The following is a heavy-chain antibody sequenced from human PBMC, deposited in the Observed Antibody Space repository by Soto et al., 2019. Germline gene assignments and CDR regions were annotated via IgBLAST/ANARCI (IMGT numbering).Heavy chain of an antibody. CDR2: IYHSGST. D-gene: IGHD2-15*01. Sequence: LSLTCAVSGGSISSGGYSWSWIRQPPGKGLEWIGYIYHSGSTYYNPSLKSRVTISVDRSKNQFSLKLSSVTAADTAVYYCTREVVYYFDYWGQGTLVTVSS. J-gene: IGHJ4*02. V-gene: IGHV4-30-2*01. CDR1: GGSISSGGYS. CDR3: TREVVYYFDY.